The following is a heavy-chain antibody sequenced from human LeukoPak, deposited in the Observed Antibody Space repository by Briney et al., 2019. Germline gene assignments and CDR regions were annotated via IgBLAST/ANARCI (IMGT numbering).Heavy chain of an antibody. CDR3: ARGPHYYSYYGLDV. Sequence: PSETLSLTCTVSAGSISIYYWSWIRRPPGKGLEWIGSIYYTVSTNYNPSLEIRVTMSVDTSKNQFSLKLSSLTAADTAVYFCARGPHYYSYYGLDVWGQGTTVTVSS. CDR2: IYYTVST. J-gene: IGHJ6*02. V-gene: IGHV4-59*01. CDR1: AGSISIYY.